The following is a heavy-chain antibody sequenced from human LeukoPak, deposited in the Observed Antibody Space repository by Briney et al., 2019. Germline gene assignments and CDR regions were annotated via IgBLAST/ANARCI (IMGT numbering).Heavy chain of an antibody. V-gene: IGHV4-59*11. J-gene: IGHJ5*02. D-gene: IGHD6-13*01. CDR3: ARDLYSSSWYWFDP. CDR1: GGSISSHY. Sequence: SETLSLTCTVSGGSISSHYWSWIRRPPGKGLEWIGYIYYSGSTNYNPSLKSRVTISVDTSKNQFSLKLSSVTAADTAVYYCARDLYSSSWYWFDPWGQGTLVTVSS. CDR2: IYYSGST.